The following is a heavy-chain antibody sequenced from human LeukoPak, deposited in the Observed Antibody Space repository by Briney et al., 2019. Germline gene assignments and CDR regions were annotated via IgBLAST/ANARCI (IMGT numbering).Heavy chain of an antibody. CDR1: GGSISSYY. CDR2: IYSGST. J-gene: IGHJ4*02. V-gene: IGHV4-59*08. CDR3: ARHGTRDLYSSSWYESYYFDY. Sequence: SETLSLTCTVSGGSISSYYWSWIRQPPGKGLEWIGYIYSGSTNYNPSLKSRVTISVDTSKSQFSLKLSSVTAADTAVYYCARHGTRDLYSSSWYESYYFDYWGQGTLVTVSS. D-gene: IGHD6-13*01.